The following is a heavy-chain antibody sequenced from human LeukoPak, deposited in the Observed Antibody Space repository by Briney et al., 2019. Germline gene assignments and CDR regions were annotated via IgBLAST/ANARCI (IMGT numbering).Heavy chain of an antibody. CDR2: ISDGGSTT. J-gene: IGHJ4*02. CDR3: SRSAYYDGSGNYYDY. D-gene: IGHD3-22*01. Sequence: PGGSLRLSCAASGFTFSSYSMNWVRQAPGKGLVWVSRISDGGSTTTYADSVKGRFTISRDNAKNTLYLQMNGLRAEGTAVYYCSRSAYYDGSGNYYDYWGQGTLVTVSS. V-gene: IGHV3-74*01. CDR1: GFTFSSYS.